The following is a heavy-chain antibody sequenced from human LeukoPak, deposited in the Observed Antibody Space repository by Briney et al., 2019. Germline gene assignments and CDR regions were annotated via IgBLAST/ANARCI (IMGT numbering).Heavy chain of an antibody. CDR3: ARTRYYYNSRSYGAPYYFDY. CDR2: IYYSGST. D-gene: IGHD3-10*01. V-gene: IGHV4-38-2*02. J-gene: IGHJ4*02. Sequence: SETLSLTCTVSNYSISSNYYWGWIRQPPGKGLERIGSIYYSGSTYYNPSLKSRVTISVDTSKNQFSLKLSSVTAADTAVYYCARTRYYYNSRSYGAPYYFDYWGQGTLVTVSS. CDR1: NYSISSNYY.